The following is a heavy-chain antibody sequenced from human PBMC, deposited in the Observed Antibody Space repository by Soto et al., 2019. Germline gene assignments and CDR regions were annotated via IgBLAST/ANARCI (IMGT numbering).Heavy chain of an antibody. Sequence: QVQLVQSGAEVKKPGASVKVSCKASGYTFTSYGISWVRQAPGQGLEWMGWISAYNGNTNYAQKLQGRVTMTTDTSTSTDYMELRSLRSDDTAVYYCATKSSGWTGYYYGMDVWGQGNTVTGSS. D-gene: IGHD6-19*01. J-gene: IGHJ6*02. CDR1: GYTFTSYG. V-gene: IGHV1-18*01. CDR3: ATKSSGWTGYYYGMDV. CDR2: ISAYNGNT.